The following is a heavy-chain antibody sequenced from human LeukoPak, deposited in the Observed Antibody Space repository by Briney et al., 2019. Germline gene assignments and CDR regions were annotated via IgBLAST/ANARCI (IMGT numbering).Heavy chain of an antibody. Sequence: LESLSVSCAVSVGSISSDYWCWSRPPLRKRLGRGWYIYYSGNTKYNTSIKSRVTSSSHTSKNPFPLKLSCVTSAETAVHYSARDEDGARHAFEIWGQGTMVTVSS. J-gene: IGHJ3*02. D-gene: IGHD4-17*01. CDR3: ARDEDGARHAFEI. V-gene: IGHV4-59*01. CDR1: VGSISSDY. CDR2: IYYSGNT.